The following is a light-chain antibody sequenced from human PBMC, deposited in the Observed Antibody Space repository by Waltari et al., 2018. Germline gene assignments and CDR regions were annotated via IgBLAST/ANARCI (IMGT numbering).Light chain of an antibody. J-gene: IGKJ2*01. CDR2: KAA. CDR3: QQSYSSPYT. CDR1: QSISSY. V-gene: IGKV1-39*01. Sequence: DIQLTHSPSSRPASVGDGAVITCRASQSISSYLNWYQQETGKAPKLLIYKAANLQSGVPSRFSGSGSGTDFTLTIISLQPEDFATYYCQQSYSSPYTFGQGTKVEIK.